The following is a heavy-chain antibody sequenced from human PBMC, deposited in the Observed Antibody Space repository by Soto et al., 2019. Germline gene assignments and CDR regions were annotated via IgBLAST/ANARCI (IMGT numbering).Heavy chain of an antibody. CDR1: GGTFSSYA. D-gene: IGHD3-9*01. CDR3: ARDLDYDILTGYYHGMDV. CDR2: IIPIFGTA. Sequence: QVQLVQSGAEVKKPGSSVKVSGKASGGTFSSYAISWVRQAPGQGLEWMGGIIPIFGTANYAQKFQGRVTITADESTSTAYMELSSLRSEDTAVYYCARDLDYDILTGYYHGMDVWGQGTTVTVSS. V-gene: IGHV1-69*12. J-gene: IGHJ6*02.